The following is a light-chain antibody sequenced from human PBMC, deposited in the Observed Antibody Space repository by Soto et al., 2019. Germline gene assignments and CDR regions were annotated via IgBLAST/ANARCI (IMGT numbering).Light chain of an antibody. J-gene: IGLJ2*01. Sequence: QSALPQPASVSGSPGQSITISCTGTSSDIGGYNFVSWYRQHPGKAPKLLIYAVTNRPSGIPDRFSGSKAGNTASLTSAGLQAEDEADYYCTSYTTSSTLVFGGGTKLTV. V-gene: IGLV2-14*01. CDR2: AVT. CDR1: SSDIGGYNF. CDR3: TSYTTSSTLV.